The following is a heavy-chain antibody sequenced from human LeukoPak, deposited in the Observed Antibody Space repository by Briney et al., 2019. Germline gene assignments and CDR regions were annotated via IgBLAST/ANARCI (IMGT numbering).Heavy chain of an antibody. CDR3: TKLAAVSADY. D-gene: IGHD4-11*01. CDR2: IRYAGRNK. V-gene: IGHV3-30*02. J-gene: IGHJ4*02. Sequence: GGSLRLSCAVSGFTFGDYDMYWVRQAPGKGLECVAFIRYAGRNKLYADSVKGRFTISRDNSENTLYLQMNSLRVEDTAVYYCTKLAAVSADYWGRGTLVTVSS. CDR1: GFTFGDYD.